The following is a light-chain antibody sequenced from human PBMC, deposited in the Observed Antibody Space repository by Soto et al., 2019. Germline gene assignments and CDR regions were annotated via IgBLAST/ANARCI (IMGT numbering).Light chain of an antibody. Sequence: EIVLTQPPGTLSLSPGERATLSCRASQSVSSTYLAWYQQKPGQARRLLIDGASSRATGIPDRFSGSGSGTDFTLTISRLEPEDFAVYYCQHCGSFVPTFGGGTKVEIK. CDR2: GAS. CDR1: QSVSSTY. J-gene: IGKJ4*01. CDR3: QHCGSFVPT. V-gene: IGKV3-20*01.